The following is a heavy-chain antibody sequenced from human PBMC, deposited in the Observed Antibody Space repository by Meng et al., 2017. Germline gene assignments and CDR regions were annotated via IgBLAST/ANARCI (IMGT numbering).Heavy chain of an antibody. D-gene: IGHD6-13*01. CDR1: GYTFTNFY. CDR2: IIPIFGTA. CDR3: ARAGSSWFNVDY. J-gene: IGHJ4*02. Sequence: QVQLVQSGAEVKKPGASVKVSCKASGYTFTNFYIHWLRQAPGQGLEWMGGIIPIFGTANYAQKFQGRVTITADKSTSTAYMELSSLRSEDTAVYYCARAGSSWFNVDYWGQGTLVTVSS. V-gene: IGHV1-69*06.